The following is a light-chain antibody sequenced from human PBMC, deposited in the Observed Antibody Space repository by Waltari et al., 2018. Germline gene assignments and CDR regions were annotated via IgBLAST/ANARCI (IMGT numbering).Light chain of an antibody. Sequence: AIQMTQSPSSLSASVGDRVTITCRASQGIRSDLNWYQQKPGKAPKLLIYGASSLQGGVPSRFSGSGSGTDFTLTISSLQPEDFATYYCLQDHTYPWMFGQGTKVEMK. V-gene: IGKV1-6*02. J-gene: IGKJ1*01. CDR3: LQDHTYPWM. CDR1: QGIRSD. CDR2: GAS.